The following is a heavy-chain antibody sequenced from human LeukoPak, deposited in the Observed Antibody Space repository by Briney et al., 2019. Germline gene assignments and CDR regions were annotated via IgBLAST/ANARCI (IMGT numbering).Heavy chain of an antibody. Sequence: SETLSLTCTVSGGSISNSSYYWGWIRQPPGKGLEWIGSIYYSGSTNYNPSLKSRVTISVDTSKNQFSLKLSSVTAADTAVYYCARRHGAYYYYGMDVWGQGTTVTVSS. CDR1: GGSISNSSYY. D-gene: IGHD3-10*01. V-gene: IGHV4-39*07. J-gene: IGHJ6*02. CDR2: IYYSGST. CDR3: ARRHGAYYYYGMDV.